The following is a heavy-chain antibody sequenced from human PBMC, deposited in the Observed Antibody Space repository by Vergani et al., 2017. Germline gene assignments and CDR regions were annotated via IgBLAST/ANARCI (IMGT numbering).Heavy chain of an antibody. V-gene: IGHV4-34*01. D-gene: IGHD2-8*01. CDR1: GGSFSGYY. J-gene: IGHJ5*02. Sequence: QVQLQQWGAGLLKPSETLSLTCAVYGGSFSGYYWSWIRQPPGKGLEWIGEIYHSGSTNYNPSLKSRVTISVDTSKNQFSLKLSSVTAADTAVYYCARDLGLYCTNGVCKQRGWFDPWGQGTLVTVSS. CDR3: ARDLGLYCTNGVCKQRGWFDP. CDR2: IYHSGST.